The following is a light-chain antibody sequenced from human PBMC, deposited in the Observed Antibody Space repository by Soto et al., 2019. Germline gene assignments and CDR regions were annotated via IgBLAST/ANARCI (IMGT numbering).Light chain of an antibody. CDR2: LEGSGSY. V-gene: IGLV4-60*02. CDR1: SGHSSYI. CDR3: ETWDSNTHTV. Sequence: QSVLTQSSSASASLGSSVKLTCTLSSGHSSYIIAWHQQQPGKAPRYLMKLEGSGSYNKGSGVPDRFSGSSSGADRYLTTSNRQFEGEADYYCETWDSNTHTVFGGGTKLTVL. J-gene: IGLJ3*02.